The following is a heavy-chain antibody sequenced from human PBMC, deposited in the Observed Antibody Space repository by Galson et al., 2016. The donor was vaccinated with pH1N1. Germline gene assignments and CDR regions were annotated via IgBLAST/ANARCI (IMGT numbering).Heavy chain of an antibody. V-gene: IGHV4-4*02. J-gene: IGHJ4*02. D-gene: IGHD2-2*01. Sequence: ETLSLTCAVSGGSIRSSNWWSWVRQPPGKGLEWIGEIYQTETTYYNPSLKSRVTISVDTSKNQFSLKLTSVTAADTAVYYCARHRPRPVVVPAAASDWGQGTLVTVSS. CDR2: IYQTETT. CDR1: GGSIRSSNW. CDR3: ARHRPRPVVVPAAASD.